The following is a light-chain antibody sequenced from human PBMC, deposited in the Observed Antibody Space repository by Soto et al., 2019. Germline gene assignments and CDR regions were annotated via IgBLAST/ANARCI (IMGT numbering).Light chain of an antibody. CDR2: RNN. CDR1: SSNIGSNY. V-gene: IGLV1-47*01. CDR3: AAWDDSLVV. Sequence: QSALTQPPSASGTPGQRVTISCSGSSSNIGSNYVYWYQQLPGTAPKLLIYRNNQRPSGVPDRFSGSKSGTSASLAISGLRSEDEAEYYCAAWDDSLVVFGGGTQLTVL. J-gene: IGLJ2*01.